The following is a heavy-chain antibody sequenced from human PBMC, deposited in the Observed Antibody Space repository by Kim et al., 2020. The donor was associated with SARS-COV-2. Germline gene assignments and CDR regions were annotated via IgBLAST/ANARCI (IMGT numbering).Heavy chain of an antibody. D-gene: IGHD6-19*01. CDR3: ARDLVTTVPAVAAF. CDR2: INSDGSST. V-gene: IGHV3-74*01. Sequence: GGSLRLSCEASGFTFGIYWMHWVRHAPGKGLVWVSRINSDGSSTTYADSVKGRFTISRDNAKSTLYLQMNSLSAEDTAVYYCARDLVTTVPAVAAFWGQGTLVTVSS. J-gene: IGHJ1*01. CDR1: GFTFGIYW.